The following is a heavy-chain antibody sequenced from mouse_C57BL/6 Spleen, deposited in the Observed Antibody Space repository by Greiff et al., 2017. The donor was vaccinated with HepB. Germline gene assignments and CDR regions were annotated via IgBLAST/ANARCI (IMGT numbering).Heavy chain of an antibody. J-gene: IGHJ2*01. CDR2: IDPSDSYT. D-gene: IGHD1-1*01. Sequence: QVQLKQPGAELVKPGASVKLSCKASGYTFTSYWMQWVKQRPGQGLEWIGEIDPSDSYTNYNQKFKGKATLTVDTSSSTAYMQLSSLTSEDSAVYYCARWTTVDYWGQGTTLTVSS. CDR1: GYTFTSYW. CDR3: ARWTTVDY. V-gene: IGHV1-50*01.